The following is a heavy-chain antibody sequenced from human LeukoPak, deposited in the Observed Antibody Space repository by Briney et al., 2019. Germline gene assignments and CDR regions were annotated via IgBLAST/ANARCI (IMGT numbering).Heavy chain of an antibody. CDR1: GYTFTSYD. Sequence: ASVKVSCKASGYTFTSYDINWVRQATGQGVEWMGWMNPNSGNTGYAQKFQGRVTMTRNTSISTAYMELSSLRSEDTAVYYCTRFVVVVAAEGVPHYYYGMDVWGQGTTVTVSS. J-gene: IGHJ6*02. V-gene: IGHV1-8*01. CDR3: TRFVVVVAAEGVPHYYYGMDV. CDR2: MNPNSGNT. D-gene: IGHD2-15*01.